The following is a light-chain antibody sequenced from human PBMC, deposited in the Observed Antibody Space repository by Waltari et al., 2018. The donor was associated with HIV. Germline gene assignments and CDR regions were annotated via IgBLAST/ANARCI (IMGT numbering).Light chain of an antibody. J-gene: IGKJ1*01. V-gene: IGKV3-20*01. Sequence: EIVLTQSPGTLSLSPGERATLSCRASQSVSSSYLAWFQQKPGQAPRLLIYDASTRATGIPDRVSGSWSGTDFTLTISRLEPEDFAVYYCQQYGSSPRTFGQGTKVEIK. CDR2: DAS. CDR1: QSVSSSY. CDR3: QQYGSSPRT.